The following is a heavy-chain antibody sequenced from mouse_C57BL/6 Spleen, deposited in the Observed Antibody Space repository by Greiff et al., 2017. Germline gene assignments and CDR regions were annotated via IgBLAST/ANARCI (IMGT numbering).Heavy chain of an antibody. V-gene: IGHV1-74*01. D-gene: IGHD2-14*01. Sequence: QVQLQQPGAELVKPGASVKVSCKASGYTFTSYWMHWVKQRPGQGLEWIGRIHPSDSDTNYNQKFKGKATLTVDKSYSTAYMQLSSLTCGDSAVYYCATLATVIGSNGGKGTTLTVSS. CDR1: GYTFTSYW. J-gene: IGHJ2*01. CDR3: ATLATVIGSN. CDR2: IHPSDSDT.